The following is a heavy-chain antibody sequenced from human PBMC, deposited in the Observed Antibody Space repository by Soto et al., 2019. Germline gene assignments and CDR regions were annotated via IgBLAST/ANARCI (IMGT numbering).Heavy chain of an antibody. J-gene: IGHJ4*02. D-gene: IGHD1-26*01. CDR2: VYPDDSDT. Sequence: PGVSLKIRCETSGYSFTSYWIGWMRKMPGQGLEWMGIVYPDDSDTRYSPSFRGQVTISADKSISTAYLQWSSLKASDTAMYYCTRGGVASRTFDYWVQGSLVTVSS. CDR1: GYSFTSYW. V-gene: IGHV5-51*01. CDR3: TRGGVASRTFDY.